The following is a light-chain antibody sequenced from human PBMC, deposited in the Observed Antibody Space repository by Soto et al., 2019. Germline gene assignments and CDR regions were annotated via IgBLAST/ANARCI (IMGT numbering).Light chain of an antibody. Sequence: DIVMTQSPDSLTVSLGERATINCQSSQSVLVSSNNKNYLAWYQQKPRQPPKLLISWASTRESGVPDRFSGSGSGKDLTLAISSLQAEDVAVYHCQQYYNVHWTVGQGTKVDIQ. J-gene: IGKJ1*01. CDR3: QQYYNVHWT. CDR2: WAS. CDR1: QSVLVSSNNKNY. V-gene: IGKV4-1*01.